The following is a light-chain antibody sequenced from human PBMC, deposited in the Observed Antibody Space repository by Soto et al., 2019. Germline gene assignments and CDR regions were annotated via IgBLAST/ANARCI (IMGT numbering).Light chain of an antibody. Sequence: LTQSPASLSLSPGERATLSCRASQTVGISLAWYQHKPGQPPRLLIYDASKRATGIPARFDGSGSGTDFTLTISSLELEDFAVYSCQQRTNWLFTFGPGTKVDIK. J-gene: IGKJ3*01. V-gene: IGKV3-11*01. CDR3: QQRTNWLFT. CDR1: QTVGIS. CDR2: DAS.